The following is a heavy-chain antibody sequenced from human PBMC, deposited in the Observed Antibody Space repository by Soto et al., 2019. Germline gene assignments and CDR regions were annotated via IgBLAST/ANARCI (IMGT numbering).Heavy chain of an antibody. J-gene: IGHJ4*02. CDR1: GYSFTSYW. V-gene: IGHV5-51*01. CDR3: ARRGPYCSGGSCSYYFDY. CDR2: IYPGDSDT. Sequence: GESLKIFCNVAGYSFTSYWIGWVRQMPGKGLEWMGIIYPGDSDTRYSPSFQGQVTISADKSISTAYLQWNSLKASDTAMYYCARRGPYCSGGSCSYYFDYWGQGTLVTVSS. D-gene: IGHD2-15*01.